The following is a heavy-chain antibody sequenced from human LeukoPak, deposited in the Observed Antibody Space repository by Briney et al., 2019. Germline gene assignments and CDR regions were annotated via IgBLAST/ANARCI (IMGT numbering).Heavy chain of an antibody. CDR1: GGTFRNYA. CDR3: ARGLRISARPGWFDP. D-gene: IGHD6-6*01. Sequence: ASVKVSCKASGGTFRNYAIGWVRQVPGQGLEWMGGIIPIFGTTNYAQKFQGRVTITTDKSTSTAYMDLSSLRSEDTAVYYCARGLRISARPGWFDPWGQGTLVTVSS. CDR2: IIPIFGTT. J-gene: IGHJ5*02. V-gene: IGHV1-69*05.